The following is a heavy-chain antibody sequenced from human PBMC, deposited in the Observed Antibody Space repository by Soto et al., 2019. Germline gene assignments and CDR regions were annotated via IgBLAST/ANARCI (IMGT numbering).Heavy chain of an antibody. CDR1: GDSFTGFW. Sequence: PGESLKISCKVSGDSFTGFWIGWVRQMPGKGLEWLGSIYPRDSDTRYSPSFQGQVTISADKSLSTAYLQWNSLQASDTAIYYCERQHHLDSRVWYTWGQGTLVTVSS. J-gene: IGHJ4*02. D-gene: IGHD6-19*01. CDR2: IYPRDSDT. V-gene: IGHV5-51*01. CDR3: ERQHHLDSRVWYT.